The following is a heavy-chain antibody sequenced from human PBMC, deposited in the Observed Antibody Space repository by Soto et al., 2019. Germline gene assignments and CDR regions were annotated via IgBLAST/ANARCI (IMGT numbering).Heavy chain of an antibody. CDR2: ISSSSSYI. D-gene: IGHD6-19*01. Sequence: EVQLVESGGGLVKPGGSLRLSCAASGFTFSSYSMNWVRQAPGKGLEWVSSISSSSSYIYYADSVKGRFTISRDNAKNSLYLQMNSLRAEDTAVYYCARDQWLVQPFDYWGQGTLVTVSS. V-gene: IGHV3-21*01. CDR3: ARDQWLVQPFDY. J-gene: IGHJ4*02. CDR1: GFTFSSYS.